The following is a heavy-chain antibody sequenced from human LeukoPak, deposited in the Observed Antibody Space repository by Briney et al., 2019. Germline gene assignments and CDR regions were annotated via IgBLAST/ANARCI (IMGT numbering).Heavy chain of an antibody. CDR3: AKGGPYIYGYSNWFDP. V-gene: IGHV3-23*01. D-gene: IGHD3-22*01. J-gene: IGHJ5*02. CDR2: ISGGGNSA. Sequence: PGGSLRLSCAASGITFSSYAMSWVRQAPGKGLEWVTGISGGGNSAYYADSVKGRFTISRDNSKNTLSLQMNSLRAEDTAVYYCAKGGPYIYGYSNWFDPWGQGTLVTVSS. CDR1: GITFSSYA.